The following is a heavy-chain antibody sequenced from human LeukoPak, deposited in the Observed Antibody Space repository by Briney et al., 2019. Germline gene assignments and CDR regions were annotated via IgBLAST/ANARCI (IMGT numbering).Heavy chain of an antibody. V-gene: IGHV4-34*01. CDR1: GRSFSGYY. CDR2: INHSGST. J-gene: IGHJ4*02. D-gene: IGHD2-15*01. CDR3: ARGHCSGGSCYLYIY. Sequence: SQTLSLTCAFYGRSFSGYYWSWIRQPPGRGLEWIGEINHSGSTNYNPSLKSRVTISVDTSKHQFSLKLSSVTAADTAVYYSARGHCSGGSCYLYIYWGQGTLVTVSS.